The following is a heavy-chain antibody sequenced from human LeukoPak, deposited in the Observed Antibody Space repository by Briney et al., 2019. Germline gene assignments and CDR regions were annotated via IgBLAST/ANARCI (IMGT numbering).Heavy chain of an antibody. CDR3: AREGGRLRYFDWSEPHFDY. V-gene: IGHV1-46*01. Sequence: ASVKVSCKASGYTFTSHFIHWVRQAPGQGLELMGIINPSGGRTSYAQKFQGRVTMTRDMSTSTVYMEVSSLRSDDTAVYYCAREGGRLRYFDWSEPHFDYWGQGTLVTVSS. D-gene: IGHD3-9*01. CDR2: INPSGGRT. J-gene: IGHJ4*02. CDR1: GYTFTSHF.